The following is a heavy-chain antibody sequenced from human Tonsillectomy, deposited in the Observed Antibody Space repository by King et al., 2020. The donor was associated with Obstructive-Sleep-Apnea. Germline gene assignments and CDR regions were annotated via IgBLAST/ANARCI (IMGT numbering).Heavy chain of an antibody. CDR2: ISGSGSNI. V-gene: IGHV3-48*04. CDR1: GFTFRTFS. Sequence: VQLVESGGTLVPPGGSLRLSCEASGFTFRTFSMNWVRQAPGKGLEGLSYISGSGSNINYADSVKGRITISRDNAKNSLYLQINSLRAEDTAVYYCARDSNWAFDFWGQGTLVAVSS. D-gene: IGHD7-27*01. J-gene: IGHJ4*02. CDR3: ARDSNWAFDF.